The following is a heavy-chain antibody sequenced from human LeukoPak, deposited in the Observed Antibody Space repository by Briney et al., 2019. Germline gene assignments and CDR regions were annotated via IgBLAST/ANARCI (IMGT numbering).Heavy chain of an antibody. CDR1: GLTVSSDY. Sequence: GGSLRLSCAASGLTVSSDYMGWVRQAPEKGLEWVSLISSGGSTYYADSLKGRFTISRDNSKNTLYLQVNSLRAEDTAVYYCGRVGDGYNDNYWGQGTLVTVSS. CDR3: GRVGDGYNDNY. J-gene: IGHJ4*02. CDR2: ISSGGST. V-gene: IGHV3-66*01. D-gene: IGHD5-24*01.